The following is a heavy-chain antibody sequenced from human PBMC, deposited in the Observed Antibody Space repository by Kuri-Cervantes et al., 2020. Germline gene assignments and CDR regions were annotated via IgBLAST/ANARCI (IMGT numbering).Heavy chain of an antibody. CDR3: ARQQQRVAYDAFDI. V-gene: IGHV3-66*04. Sequence: GGSLRLSCAASGFTVSSNYMSWVRQAPGKGLEWVSVIYSGGSTYYSDSLKSRFTISRDNSKNTLYLQMNSLRAEDTAVYYCARQQQRVAYDAFDIWGQGTMVTVSS. J-gene: IGHJ3*02. D-gene: IGHD6-19*01. CDR1: GFTVSSNY. CDR2: IYSGGST.